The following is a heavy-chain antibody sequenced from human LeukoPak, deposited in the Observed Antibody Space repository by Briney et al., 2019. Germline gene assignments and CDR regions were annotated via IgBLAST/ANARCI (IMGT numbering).Heavy chain of an antibody. J-gene: IGHJ4*02. D-gene: IGHD3-22*01. V-gene: IGHV3-30-3*01. CDR3: ARDGDVRDSSGYYSYYFDY. CDR2: ISYDGSNK. Sequence: GGSLRLSCAASGFTFSSYAMHWVRQAPGKGLEWVAVISYDGSNKYYADSVKGRFTISRDNSKNTLYLQMNSLRAEDTAVYYCARDGDVRDSSGYYSYYFDYWGQGTLVTVSS. CDR1: GFTFSSYA.